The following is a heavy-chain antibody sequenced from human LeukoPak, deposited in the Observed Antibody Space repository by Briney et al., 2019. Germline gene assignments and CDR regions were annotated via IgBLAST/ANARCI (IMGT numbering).Heavy chain of an antibody. CDR2: IGSSGSPA. J-gene: IGHJ6*02. V-gene: IGHV3-48*02. Sequence: GGSLRLSCAASGFAFSSYNMNWVRQTPGKGLEWISYIGSSGSPAHYADSVRGRFTISRDNAKNSLYLQMNSLRDDDTALYYCARRPYSDTSGRLSDVWGQGTTVTVSS. CDR1: GFAFSSYN. CDR3: ARRPYSDTSGRLSDV. D-gene: IGHD3-22*01.